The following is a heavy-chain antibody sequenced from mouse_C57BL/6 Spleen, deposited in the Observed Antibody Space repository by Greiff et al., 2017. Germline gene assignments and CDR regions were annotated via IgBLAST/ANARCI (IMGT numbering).Heavy chain of an antibody. CDR1: GFTFSSYA. CDR2: ISDGGSYT. CDR3: AGDGNYFDY. J-gene: IGHJ2*01. V-gene: IGHV5-4*01. Sequence: EVKLMESGGGLVKPGGSLKLSCAASGFTFSSYAMSWVRQTPEKRLEWVATISDGGSYTYYPDNVKGRFTISRDNAKNNLYLQMSHLKSEDTAMYYCAGDGNYFDYWGQGTTLTVSS.